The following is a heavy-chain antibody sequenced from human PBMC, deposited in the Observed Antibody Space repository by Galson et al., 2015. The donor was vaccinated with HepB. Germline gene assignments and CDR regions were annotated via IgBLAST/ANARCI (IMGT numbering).Heavy chain of an antibody. CDR3: ARSRADYGDPPVCDY. D-gene: IGHD4-17*01. CDR2: FDPEDGET. CDR1: GYTLTELS. Sequence: SVKVSCKVSGYTLTELSMHWVRQAPGKGLEWMGGFDPEDGETIYAQKFQGRVTITADESTSTAYMELSSLRSEDTAVYYCARSRADYGDPPVCDYWGQGTLVTVSS. J-gene: IGHJ4*02. V-gene: IGHV1-24*01.